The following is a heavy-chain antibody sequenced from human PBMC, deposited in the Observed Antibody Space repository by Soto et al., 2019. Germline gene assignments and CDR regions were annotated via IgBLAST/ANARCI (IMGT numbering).Heavy chain of an antibody. CDR2: INHRGHT. CDR3: ARGRWSTFDY. CDR1: GGSFSGHY. V-gene: IGHV4-34*01. Sequence: PSETLSLTCGVSGGSFSGHYWTWIRQPPGKRLEWIGQINHRGHTNYNPSLQSRLTLSVDTSKNQFSLNVRSVTPEDTAVYYCARGRWSTFDYWGQGAQVTVSS. J-gene: IGHJ4*02. D-gene: IGHD2-15*01.